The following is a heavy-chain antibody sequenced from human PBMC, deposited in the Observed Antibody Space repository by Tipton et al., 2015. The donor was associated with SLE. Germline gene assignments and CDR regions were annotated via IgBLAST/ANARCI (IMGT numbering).Heavy chain of an antibody. Sequence: SLRLSCAASGFTFSYYDMHWVRQAPGKGLEWVAFIRYDGSNKYYADSVKGRFTISRDNSKNTLYLQMNSLRAEDTAVYYCAKDQGAGYCSSTSCYVAFDIWGQGTMVTVSS. V-gene: IGHV3-30*02. CDR2: IRYDGSNK. D-gene: IGHD2-2*01. CDR3: AKDQGAGYCSSTSCYVAFDI. J-gene: IGHJ3*02. CDR1: GFTFSYYD.